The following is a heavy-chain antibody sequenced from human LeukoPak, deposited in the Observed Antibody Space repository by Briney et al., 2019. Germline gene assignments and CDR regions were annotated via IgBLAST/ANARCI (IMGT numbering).Heavy chain of an antibody. J-gene: IGHJ6*03. CDR1: GFTFSSYS. V-gene: IGHV3-48*04. CDR3: ARVPSGYTLGYGYYYYYMDV. Sequence: GGSLRLACAVSGFTFSSYSMTWVRQAPGKGLEWISYISTSSTTIYYADSVKGRFTISRDNAKNALYLQMSSLRAEDTAVYYCARVPSGYTLGYGYYYYYMDVWGKGTTVTVYS. CDR2: ISTSSTTI. D-gene: IGHD5-18*01.